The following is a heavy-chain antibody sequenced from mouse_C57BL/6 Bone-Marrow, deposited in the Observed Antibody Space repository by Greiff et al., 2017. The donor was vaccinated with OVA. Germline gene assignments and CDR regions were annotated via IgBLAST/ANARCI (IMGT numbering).Heavy chain of an antibody. CDR2: IDPETGGT. V-gene: IGHV1-15*01. CDR1: GYTFTDYE. D-gene: IGHD1-1*01. Sequence: VQLQESGAELVRPGASVTLSCKASGYTFTDYEMHWVKQTPVHGLEWIGAIDPETGGTAYNQKFKGKAILTADKSSSTAYMELRSLTSEDSAVYYCTRSPHYYGSSYYAMDYWGQGTSVTVSS. CDR3: TRSPHYYGSSYYAMDY. J-gene: IGHJ4*01.